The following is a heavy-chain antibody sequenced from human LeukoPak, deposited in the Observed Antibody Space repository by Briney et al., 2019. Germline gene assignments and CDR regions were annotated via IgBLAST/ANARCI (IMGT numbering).Heavy chain of an antibody. CDR2: IYYSGSS. J-gene: IGHJ6*02. D-gene: IGHD3-3*02. CDR1: GGSISSYY. Sequence: SETLSLTCTVSGGSISSYYWSWFRQPPGKGLEWIGYIYYSGSSNYNPSLKSGVTISVDTSKNQFSLKLRSVTAADTAVYYCARVGLADYYYYAMDVWGQGTTVTVSS. CDR3: ARVGLADYYYYAMDV. V-gene: IGHV4-59*01.